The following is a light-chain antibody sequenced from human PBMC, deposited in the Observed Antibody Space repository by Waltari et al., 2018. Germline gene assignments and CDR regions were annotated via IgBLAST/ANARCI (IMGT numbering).Light chain of an antibody. Sequence: QSVLTQPPPVSEAPRQRATSPRAGIMSNIANKAVNWYQQFPGRAPKLLIYYDDLLPAGVSDRFSGSKSGASASLAISGLQAEDEAYYHCASGDDDLSGVVFGGGTKLTVL. CDR1: MSNIANKA. V-gene: IGLV1-36*01. CDR3: ASGDDDLSGVV. CDR2: YDD. J-gene: IGLJ2*01.